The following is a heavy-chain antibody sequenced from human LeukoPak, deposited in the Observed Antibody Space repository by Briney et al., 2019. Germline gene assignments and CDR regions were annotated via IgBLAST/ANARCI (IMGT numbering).Heavy chain of an antibody. J-gene: IGHJ4*02. CDR3: AKDTGHRRVTVTTSNDY. Sequence: GGSLRLSCAASGFTFSDYYMSWIRQAPGKGLEWVAFIRYDGSNKYYADSVKGRFTISRDNSKNTLYLQMNSLRAEDTAVYYGAKDTGHRRVTVTTSNDYWGQGTLVTASS. D-gene: IGHD4-17*01. CDR1: GFTFSDYY. V-gene: IGHV3-30*02. CDR2: IRYDGSNK.